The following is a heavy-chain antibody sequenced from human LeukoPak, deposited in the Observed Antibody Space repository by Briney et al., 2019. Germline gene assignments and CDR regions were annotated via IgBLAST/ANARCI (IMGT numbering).Heavy chain of an antibody. CDR3: AKVRPYDFWSGYYTGTDY. V-gene: IGHV3-23*01. Sequence: GGSLRLSCAASGFTFSSYAMSWVPQAPGKGLEWVSAISGSCGSTYYAESVKGRFTISRDNSKNTLYLQMNSLRAEDTAVYYCAKVRPYDFWSGYYTGTDYWGQGTLVTVSS. CDR1: GFTFSSYA. J-gene: IGHJ4*02. CDR2: ISGSCGST. D-gene: IGHD3-3*01.